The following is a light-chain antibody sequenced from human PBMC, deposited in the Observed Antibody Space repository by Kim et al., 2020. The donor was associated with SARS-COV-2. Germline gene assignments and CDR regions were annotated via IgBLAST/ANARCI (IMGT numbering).Light chain of an antibody. V-gene: IGKV1-5*03. CDR1: QTISTC. J-gene: IGKJ2*01. CDR2: LAS. CDR3: QHYMRFPYS. Sequence: SASVGARVTTTCRASQTISTCLAWCQQTPGKAPKLLLYLASTLESGVPSRFSGSGAGTEFTLTIDSLQPDDFATYYWQHYMRFPYSFGQGTKLEI.